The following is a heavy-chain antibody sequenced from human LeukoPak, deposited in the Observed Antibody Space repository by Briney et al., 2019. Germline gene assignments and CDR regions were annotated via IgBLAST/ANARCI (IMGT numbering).Heavy chain of an antibody. V-gene: IGHV1-69*05. D-gene: IGHD3-3*01. CDR2: IMPLFGTA. J-gene: IGHJ4*02. CDR1: GGTFNNSA. Sequence: ASVKVSCKTSGGTFNNSAISWVRQAPGQGLEWLGGIMPLFGTAGYAQKFQGRVTITKDESTRTVYLELTSLTSDDTAVYYCARDFSIFGVPPVGYWGQGTLVTVSS. CDR3: ARDFSIFGVPPVGY.